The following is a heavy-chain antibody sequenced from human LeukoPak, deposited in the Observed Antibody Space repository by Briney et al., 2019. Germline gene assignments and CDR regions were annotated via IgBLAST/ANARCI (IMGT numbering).Heavy chain of an antibody. CDR3: ARSIPAAMTGYYYYYMDV. Sequence: SETLSLTCTVSGGSISSYYWSWIRQPAGERLEWIGRIYTSGSTNYNPSLKSRVTMSVDTSKNQFSLKLSSVTAADTAVYYCARSIPAAMTGYYYYYMDVWGKGTTVTVSS. CDR1: GGSISSYY. CDR2: IYTSGST. V-gene: IGHV4-4*07. D-gene: IGHD2-2*01. J-gene: IGHJ6*03.